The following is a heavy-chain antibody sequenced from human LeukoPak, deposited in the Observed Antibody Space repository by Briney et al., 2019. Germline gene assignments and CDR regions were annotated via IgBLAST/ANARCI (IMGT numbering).Heavy chain of an antibody. CDR3: ARVAEQQLPYDAFDI. V-gene: IGHV3-74*01. CDR1: GFTFSSYW. CDR2: INSDGSST. D-gene: IGHD6-13*01. J-gene: IGHJ3*02. Sequence: GGSLRLSCAASGFTFSSYWMHWVRQAPGKGLVWVSRINSDGSSTSYADSVKGRFTISRDNAKNTLYLQMNSLRAEDTAVYYCARVAEQQLPYDAFDIWGQGTMVTVSS.